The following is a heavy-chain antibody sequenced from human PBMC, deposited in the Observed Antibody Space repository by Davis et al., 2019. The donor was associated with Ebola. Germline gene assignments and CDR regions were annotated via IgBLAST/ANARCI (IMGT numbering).Heavy chain of an antibody. J-gene: IGHJ4*02. Sequence: PGGSLTLSCAASGFTFSSYEMNWVRQAPGTGLEWISYIISSGSTIYYADSVKGRFTISRDNAKNSLYLQMNSLRAEDTAVYYCARGDRDDYVGGSYRRYFDYWGQGTLVTVSS. CDR2: IISSGSTI. CDR1: GFTFSSYE. V-gene: IGHV3-48*03. D-gene: IGHD3-16*02. CDR3: ARGDRDDYVGGSYRRYFDY.